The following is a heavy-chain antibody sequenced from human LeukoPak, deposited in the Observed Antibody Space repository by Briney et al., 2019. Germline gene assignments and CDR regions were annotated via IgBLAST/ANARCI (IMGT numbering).Heavy chain of an antibody. CDR2: IYTSGST. CDR3: ASTYYDFWSGPLNYFDY. CDR1: GGSISSGSYH. Sequence: PSETLSLTCTVSGGSISSGSYHWSWIRQPAGKGLEWIGRIYTSGSTNYNPSLKSRVTISVDTSKNQFSLKLSSVTAADTAVYYCASTYYDFWSGPLNYFDYWGQGTLVTVSS. J-gene: IGHJ4*02. V-gene: IGHV4-61*02. D-gene: IGHD3-3*01.